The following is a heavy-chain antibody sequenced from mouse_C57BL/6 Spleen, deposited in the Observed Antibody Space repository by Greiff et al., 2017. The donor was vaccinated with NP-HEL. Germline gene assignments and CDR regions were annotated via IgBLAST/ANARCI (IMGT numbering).Heavy chain of an antibody. CDR2: ISYDGSN. Sequence: VQLQQSGPGLVKPSQSLSLTCSVTGYSITSGYYWNWIRQFPGNKLEWMGYISYDGSNNYNPSLKNRISITRDTSKNQFFLKLNSVTTEDTATYYCAFTTVVGYFDYWGQGTTLTVSS. D-gene: IGHD1-1*01. V-gene: IGHV3-6*01. CDR1: GYSITSGYY. CDR3: AFTTVVGYFDY. J-gene: IGHJ2*01.